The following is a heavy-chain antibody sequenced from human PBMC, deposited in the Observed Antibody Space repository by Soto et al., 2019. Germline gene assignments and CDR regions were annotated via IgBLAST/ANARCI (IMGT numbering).Heavy chain of an antibody. CDR1: GYTFTGYY. J-gene: IGHJ4*02. V-gene: IGHV1-2*02. Sequence: ASVKVSCKASGYTFTGYYMHWVRQAPGQGLEWMGWINPNSGGTNYAQKFQGRVTMTRDTSISTAYMELSRLRSDDTAVYYCARWRHKRLICFWDGFDYWGQGTLVTVSS. CDR3: ARWRHKRLICFWDGFDY. D-gene: IGHD3-10*02. CDR2: INPNSGGT.